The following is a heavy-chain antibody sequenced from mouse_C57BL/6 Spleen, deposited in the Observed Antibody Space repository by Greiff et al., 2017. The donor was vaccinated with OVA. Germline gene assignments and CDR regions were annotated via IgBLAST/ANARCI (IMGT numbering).Heavy chain of an antibody. CDR1: GFTFSDYY. J-gene: IGHJ4*01. Sequence: EVQRVESGGGLVQPGGSLKLSCAASGFTFSDYYMYWVRQTPEKRLEWVAYISNGGGSTYYPDTVKGRFTISRDNAKNTLYLQMSRLKSEDTAMYYCARRGQLRLYYAMDYWGQGTLVTVSS. CDR3: ARRGQLRLYYAMDY. CDR2: ISNGGGST. V-gene: IGHV5-12*01. D-gene: IGHD3-2*02.